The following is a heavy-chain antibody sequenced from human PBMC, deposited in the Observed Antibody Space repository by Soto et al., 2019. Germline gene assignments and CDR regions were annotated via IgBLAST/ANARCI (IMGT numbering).Heavy chain of an antibody. J-gene: IGHJ4*02. Sequence: QITVKESGLTLVKPTETLTLTCTFSGFSLSSFGMGVGWIRQPPGKALEWLALIYWDDDKRYSPSLSSRLTITQDPSNTQVDLTMTNMDPVATATYYCARLTRGGYDLGRLWEKFDYWGQGALVTVS. CDR2: IYWDDDK. D-gene: IGHD5-12*01. CDR3: ARLTRGGYDLGRLWEKFDY. CDR1: GFSLSSFGMG. V-gene: IGHV2-5*02.